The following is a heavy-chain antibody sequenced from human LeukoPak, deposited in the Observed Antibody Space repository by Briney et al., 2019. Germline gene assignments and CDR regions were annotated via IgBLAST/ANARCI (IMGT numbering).Heavy chain of an antibody. J-gene: IGHJ3*02. CDR3: AIKIVGAQMGLAFDI. CDR2: IYTSGST. V-gene: IGHV4-4*07. Sequence: PSETLSPTCTVSGGSISSYYWSWIRQPAGKGLEWIGRIYTSGSTNYNPSLKSRVTVSVDTSKNQFSLKLSSVTAADTAVYYCAIKIVGAQMGLAFDIWGQGTMVTVSS. CDR1: GGSISSYY. D-gene: IGHD1-26*01.